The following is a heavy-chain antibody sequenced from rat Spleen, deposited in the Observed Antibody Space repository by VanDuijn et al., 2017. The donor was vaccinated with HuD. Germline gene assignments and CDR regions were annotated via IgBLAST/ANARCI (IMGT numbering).Heavy chain of an antibody. CDR3: TRGGTTGIPTY. CDR2: MKYDGDT. CDR1: GFSLMDYS. Sequence: QVQLKESGPGLVQPSQTLSLTCTVSGFSLMDYSVHWVRQPPGKGLEWMGRMKYDGDTYYNSALKSRLSISRDTSKSQVFLKMNSLQTEDTAIYYCTRGGTTGIPTYWGQGVMVTVSS. V-gene: IGHV2S30*01. D-gene: IGHD1-9*01. J-gene: IGHJ2*01.